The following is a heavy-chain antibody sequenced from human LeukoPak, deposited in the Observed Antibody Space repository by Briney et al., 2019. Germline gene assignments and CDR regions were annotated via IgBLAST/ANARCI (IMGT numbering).Heavy chain of an antibody. CDR3: AKGPPDTVQYFQH. CDR1: RFTFSSYG. J-gene: IGHJ1*01. CDR2: IRYDGSNK. D-gene: IGHD5-18*01. V-gene: IGHV3-30*02. Sequence: PGGSLRLSCAASRFTFSSYGMHWVRQAPGKGLEWVSFIRYDGSNKYYADSVKGRFTISRDNSKNTLYLQMNSLRAEDTAVYYCAKGPPDTVQYFQHWGQGTLVTVSS.